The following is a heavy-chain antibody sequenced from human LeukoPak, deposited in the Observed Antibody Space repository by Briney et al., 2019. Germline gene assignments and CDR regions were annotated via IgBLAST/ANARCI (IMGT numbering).Heavy chain of an antibody. CDR1: GYTFTSYD. V-gene: IGHV1-18*01. CDR3: ARDLYRDSLPVSWFDP. J-gene: IGHJ5*02. CDR2: MNPNSGNT. D-gene: IGHD4-11*01. Sequence: GASVKVSCKASGYTFTSYDINWVRQATGQGLEWMGWMNPNSGNTNYAQKLQGRVTMTTDTSTSTAYMELRSLRSDDTAVYYCARDLYRDSLPVSWFDPWGQGTLVTVSS.